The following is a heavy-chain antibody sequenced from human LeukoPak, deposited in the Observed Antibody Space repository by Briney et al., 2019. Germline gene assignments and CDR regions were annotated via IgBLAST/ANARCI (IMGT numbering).Heavy chain of an antibody. J-gene: IGHJ5*02. D-gene: IGHD3-22*01. CDR2: IYYSGST. CDR3: ASSPYYYDKAPRYNWFDP. CDR1: GGSISSSSYY. Sequence: SETLSLTCTVSGGSISSSSYYWGWIRQPPGKGLEWIGYIYYSGSTNYNPSLKSRVTISVDTSKNQFSLKLSSVTAADTAVYYCASSPYYYDKAPRYNWFDPWGQGTLVTVSS. V-gene: IGHV4-61*05.